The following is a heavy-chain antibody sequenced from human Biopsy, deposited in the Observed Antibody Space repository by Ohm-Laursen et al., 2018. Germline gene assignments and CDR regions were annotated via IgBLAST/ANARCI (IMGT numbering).Heavy chain of an antibody. J-gene: IGHJ6*02. D-gene: IGHD6-6*01. CDR2: INPDGSVK. Sequence: SLRLSCAASGFMFSASWMSWVRQAPGKGLEWVANINPDGSVKYFADSVKGRFTVSRDIAKNSLYLQLNSLRVEDTAVYYCARDSSRRAREGGMDVWGQGTTVIVSS. CDR3: ARDSSRRAREGGMDV. CDR1: GFMFSASW. V-gene: IGHV3-7*01.